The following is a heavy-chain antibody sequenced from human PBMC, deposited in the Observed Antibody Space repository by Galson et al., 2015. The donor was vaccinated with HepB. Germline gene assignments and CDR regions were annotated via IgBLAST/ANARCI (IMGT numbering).Heavy chain of an antibody. J-gene: IGHJ3*02. CDR3: ARGSEQLERRWAFDI. Sequence: SVKVSCKASGYTFTSYGISWVRQAPGQGLEWMGWISAYNGNTDYAQKLQGRVTMTTDTSTSTAYMELRSLRSDDTAVYYCARGSEQLERRWAFDIWGQGTMVTVSS. V-gene: IGHV1-18*04. CDR1: GYTFTSYG. CDR2: ISAYNGNT. D-gene: IGHD1-1*01.